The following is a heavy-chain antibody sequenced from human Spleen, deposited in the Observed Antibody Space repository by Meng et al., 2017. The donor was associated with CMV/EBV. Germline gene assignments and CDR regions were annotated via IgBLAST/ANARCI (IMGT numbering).Heavy chain of an antibody. V-gene: IGHV4-34*01. D-gene: IGHD6-19*01. CDR2: INHSGST. CDR3: ARGNSGREWFDP. CDR1: GGSFSGYY. J-gene: IGHJ5*02. Sequence: QVQLQQWGAGLLKPSETLSLTCAVYGGSFSGYYWSWIRQPPGKGLEWIGEINHSGSTNYNPSLKSRVTISVDTSKNQFSLKLSSVTAADTAVYYCARGNSGREWFDPWGQGTLVTVPS.